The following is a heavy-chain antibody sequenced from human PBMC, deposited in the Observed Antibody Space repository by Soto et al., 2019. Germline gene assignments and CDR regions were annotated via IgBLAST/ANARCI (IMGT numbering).Heavy chain of an antibody. Sequence: DSVKVCYKSCGYLFTSYGISLVRQAPGQGLEWMGWISAYNGNSNYAQKLQGRVTVTTDTSTNTAYMELRSLRSDDTAVYYCARVGGRYYFDYWGQGTLVTVSS. CDR1: GYLFTSYG. V-gene: IGHV1-18*04. CDR2: ISAYNGNS. J-gene: IGHJ4*02. CDR3: ARVGGRYYFDY. D-gene: IGHD1-26*01.